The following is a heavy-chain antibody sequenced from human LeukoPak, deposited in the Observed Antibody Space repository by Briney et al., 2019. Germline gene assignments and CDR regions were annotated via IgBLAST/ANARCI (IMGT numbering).Heavy chain of an antibody. D-gene: IGHD2-15*01. CDR2: ISYDGSNK. CDR3: ARDSPSGGSHDY. J-gene: IGHJ4*02. Sequence: GGSLRLSCAASGFTVSSNYMSWVRQAPGKGLEWVAVISYDGSNKYYADSVKGRFTISRDNSKNTLYLQMNSLRAEDTAVYYCARDSPSGGSHDYWGQGTLVTVSS. CDR1: GFTVSSNY. V-gene: IGHV3-30*03.